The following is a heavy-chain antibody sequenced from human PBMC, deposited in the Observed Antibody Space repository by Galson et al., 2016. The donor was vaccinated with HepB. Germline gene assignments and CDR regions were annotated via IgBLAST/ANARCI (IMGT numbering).Heavy chain of an antibody. CDR1: GFTLSNYG. V-gene: IGHV3-30*03. J-gene: IGHJ4*02. Sequence: SLRLSCAASGFTLSNYGMHWVRQAPGKGLEWVAADSMDGRRKFYADSVKGRFTISRDNSNNMLFLQMSSLRADDTAVYYCARRHEYCPPVGCSVDYWGQGTLVSVSS. CDR3: ARRHEYCPPVGCSVDY. CDR2: DSMDGRRK. D-gene: IGHD2/OR15-2a*01.